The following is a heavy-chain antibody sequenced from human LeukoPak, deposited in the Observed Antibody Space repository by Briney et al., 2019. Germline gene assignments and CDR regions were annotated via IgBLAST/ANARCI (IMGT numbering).Heavy chain of an antibody. CDR2: MNPNSGNT. CDR1: GYTFTSYD. D-gene: IGHD3-3*01. J-gene: IGHJ6*02. V-gene: IGHV1-8*01. CDR3: AREGGVLRFLEWLPYYYGMDV. Sequence: ASVTVSCKASGYTFTSYDINWVRQATGQGLEWMGWMNPNSGNTGYAQKFQGRVTMTRNTSISTAYMELSSLRSEDTAVYYCAREGGVLRFLEWLPYYYGMDVWGQGTTVTVS.